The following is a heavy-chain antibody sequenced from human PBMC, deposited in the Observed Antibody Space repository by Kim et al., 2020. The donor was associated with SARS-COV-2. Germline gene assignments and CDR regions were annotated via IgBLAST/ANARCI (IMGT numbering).Heavy chain of an antibody. CDR1: GGTFSSHV. CDR3: ASYPPLLCGRRPAHYHYGM. D-gene: IGHD2-21*01. V-gene: IGHV1-69*13. J-gene: IGHJ6*01. CDR2: IITLFATT. Sequence: SVKVSCKASGGTFSSHVVGWVRQAPGQGLEWMGGIITLFATTNYAQKVQGRVTIIADLPTNTAYMELSSLRSDDTAVYYFASYPPLLCGRRPAHYHYGM.